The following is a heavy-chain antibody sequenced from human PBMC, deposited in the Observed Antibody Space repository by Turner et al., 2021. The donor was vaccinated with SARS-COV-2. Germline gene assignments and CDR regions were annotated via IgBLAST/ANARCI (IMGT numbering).Heavy chain of an antibody. Sequence: QVQLQQSGPGLVKPSETLSVTCAISGDSVSTNSVSGNGIAWNWIRQSASRGLEWLGRKYYRANWYYESAVSVGSRATINADTSKNHFSLQLQSVTLEDTAVYYCARGIMSTVDLWGQGTMVTVSS. CDR3: ARGIMSTVDL. CDR2: KYYRANWYY. D-gene: IGHD3-16*01. J-gene: IGHJ3*01. CDR1: GDSVSTNSVSGNGIA. V-gene: IGHV6-1*01.